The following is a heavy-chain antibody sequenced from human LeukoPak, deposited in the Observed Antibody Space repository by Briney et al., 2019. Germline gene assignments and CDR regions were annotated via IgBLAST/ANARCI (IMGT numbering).Heavy chain of an antibody. CDR2: IYHSGST. D-gene: IGHD6-6*01. V-gene: IGHV4-38-2*02. CDR1: GYSISSGYY. CDR3: ARGIAAREGTFDY. Sequence: SETLSLTCTVSGYSISSGYYWGWIRQPPGKGLEWIVSIYHSGSTYYNPSLKSRVTISVDTSKNQFSLKLSSVTAADTAVYYCARGIAAREGTFDYWGQGTLVTVSS. J-gene: IGHJ4*02.